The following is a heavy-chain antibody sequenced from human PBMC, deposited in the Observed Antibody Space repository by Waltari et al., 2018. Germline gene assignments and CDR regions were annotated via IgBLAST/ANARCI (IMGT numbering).Heavy chain of an antibody. D-gene: IGHD3-22*01. J-gene: IGHJ4*02. CDR3: ARAPGVRVGFDF. Sequence: QVQLQESGPGLVKPSATLSLTCPVSGGSISSYYWSWIRQPPGKGLEWIGYIHYSGSTNYNPSLKSRVTMSIDTSKNQFSLELSSVTAADTAVYYCARAPGVRVGFDFWGQGTLVTVSS. CDR1: GGSISSYY. V-gene: IGHV4-59*01. CDR2: IHYSGST.